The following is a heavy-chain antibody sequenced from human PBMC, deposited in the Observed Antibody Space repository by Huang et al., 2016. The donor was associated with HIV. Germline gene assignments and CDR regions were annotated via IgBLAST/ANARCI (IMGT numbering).Heavy chain of an antibody. D-gene: IGHD2-21*01. CDR2: IIPRFGTR. J-gene: IGHJ3*01. CDR3: AKRGGAWGSPYAFDL. Sequence: QVQLVQSGAEVRKPGSSVKVSCRASGGSFNNFGINWVRQAPGQGLEWMGGIIPRFGTRNDAKRCKDRVTITADETTGVVHLEVTSLRSDDTAVYFCAKRGGAWGSPYAFDLWGPGTMVTVSS. CDR1: GGSFNNFG. V-gene: IGHV1-69*13.